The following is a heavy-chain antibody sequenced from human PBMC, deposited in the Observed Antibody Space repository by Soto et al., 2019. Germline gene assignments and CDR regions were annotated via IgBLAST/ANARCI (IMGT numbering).Heavy chain of an antibody. CDR1: GYTFTSYG. CDR3: ARGRYGDY. V-gene: IGHV1-18*01. D-gene: IGHD1-1*01. CDR2: IIAHNGNT. J-gene: IGHJ4*02. Sequence: QVHLVQSGAEVKKPGASVKVSCKASGYTFTSYGITWVRQAPGQGLEWMGWIIAHNGNTDYAQKLQGRVIVTRDTSTSTAYMELRSRRSDDTAVYYGARGRYGDYWGQGALVTVSS.